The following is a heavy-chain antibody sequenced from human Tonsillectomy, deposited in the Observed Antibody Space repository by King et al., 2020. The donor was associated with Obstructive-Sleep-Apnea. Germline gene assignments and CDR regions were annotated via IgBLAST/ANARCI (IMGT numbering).Heavy chain of an antibody. CDR3: ASAWGIGWFDP. Sequence: VQLVESGGGLVQPGGSLRLSCAASGFTFSSYSMNWVRQAPGKGLEWVSYISSSSSTIYYADPVKGRFTISRDNAKYALYLQMNSLRAEDTAVYYCASAWGIGWFDPWGQGTLVTVSS. J-gene: IGHJ5*02. CDR2: ISSSSSTI. V-gene: IGHV3-48*04. CDR1: GFTFSSYS. D-gene: IGHD6-13*01.